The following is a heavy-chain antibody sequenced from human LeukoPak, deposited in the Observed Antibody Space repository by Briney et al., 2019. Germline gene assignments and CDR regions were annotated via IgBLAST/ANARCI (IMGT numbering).Heavy chain of an antibody. CDR2: ISAYNGNT. V-gene: IGHV1-18*01. Sequence: GASVKVSCKASGYTFTSYGISWVRQAPGQGLEWMGWISAYNGNTNYAQKLQGRVTMTTDTSTSTAYMELRSLRSDDTAVYYCARDLGYSSSWYEMGYWGQGTLVTVSS. CDR3: ARDLGYSSSWYEMGY. CDR1: GYTFTSYG. D-gene: IGHD6-13*01. J-gene: IGHJ4*02.